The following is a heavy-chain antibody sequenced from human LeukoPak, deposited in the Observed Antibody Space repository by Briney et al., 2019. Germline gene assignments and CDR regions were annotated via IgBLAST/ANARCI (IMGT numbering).Heavy chain of an antibody. CDR1: GGSISSSSYY. Sequence: SETLSLTCTVSGGSISSSSYYWGWIRQPPGKGLEWIGSIYYSGSTYYNPSLKSRVTISVDTSKNQFSLKLSSVTAADTAVYYCAREFTMIVVVDYWGQGTLVTVSS. D-gene: IGHD3-22*01. CDR2: IYYSGST. V-gene: IGHV4-39*07. J-gene: IGHJ4*02. CDR3: AREFTMIVVVDY.